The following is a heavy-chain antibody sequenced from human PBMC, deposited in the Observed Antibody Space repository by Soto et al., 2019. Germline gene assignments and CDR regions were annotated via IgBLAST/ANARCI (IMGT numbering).Heavy chain of an antibody. Sequence: GGSLRLSCAASGFTVSSNYMSWVRQAPGKGLEWVSVIYSGGSTYYADSVKGRFTISRDNSKNTLYLQMNSLRAEDTAVYYCARVSFGSSWKGGFDYWGQGTLVTVSS. J-gene: IGHJ4*02. CDR2: IYSGGST. CDR3: ARVSFGSSWKGGFDY. CDR1: GFTVSSNY. D-gene: IGHD6-13*01. V-gene: IGHV3-66*01.